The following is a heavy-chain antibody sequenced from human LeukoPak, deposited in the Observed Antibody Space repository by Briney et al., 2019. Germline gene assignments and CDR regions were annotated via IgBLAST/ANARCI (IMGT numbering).Heavy chain of an antibody. V-gene: IGHV4-34*01. Sequence: SETLSLTCAVYGGSFSGYYWSWIRQPPGKGLEWIGEVNHSGSTNYNPSLKSRVTISVDTSKNQFSLKLSSVTAADTAVYYCARRRVLTGFFDYWGQGTLVTVSS. CDR2: VNHSGST. CDR3: ARRRVLTGFFDY. J-gene: IGHJ4*02. D-gene: IGHD3-9*01. CDR1: GGSFSGYY.